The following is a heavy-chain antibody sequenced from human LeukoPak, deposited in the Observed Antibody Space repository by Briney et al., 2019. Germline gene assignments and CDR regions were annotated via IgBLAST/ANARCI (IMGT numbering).Heavy chain of an antibody. Sequence: ASVKVSCKTSRNTFTGYYMHWVRQAPGQGLEWMGWINPDTGDTNYAQKFQGRVTMTRDTSISTAYMDLSSLRSDDTAVYYCARDYGSNWFQYWGQGTLVTVSS. D-gene: IGHD6-19*01. J-gene: IGHJ5*01. CDR1: RNTFTGYY. CDR3: ARDYGSNWFQY. V-gene: IGHV1-2*02. CDR2: INPDTGDT.